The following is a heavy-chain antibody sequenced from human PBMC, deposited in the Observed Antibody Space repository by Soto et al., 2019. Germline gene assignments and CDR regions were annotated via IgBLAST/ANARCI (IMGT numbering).Heavy chain of an antibody. CDR3: ARHLSTTAAPLPFDY. Sequence: QVQLQESGPGLVKPSETLSLTCTVSGGSISSYYWSWIRQSPGKGLEWIGYISYSGSTEYNPSLKSRVTISVDTSKNQFSLKLSSVTAADTAVYYCARHLSTTAAPLPFDYWGQGTLVTVSS. J-gene: IGHJ4*02. CDR2: ISYSGST. CDR1: GGSISSYY. V-gene: IGHV4-59*08. D-gene: IGHD1-1*01.